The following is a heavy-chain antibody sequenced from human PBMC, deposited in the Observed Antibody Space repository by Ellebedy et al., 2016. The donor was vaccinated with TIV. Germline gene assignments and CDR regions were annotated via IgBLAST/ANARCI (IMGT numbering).Heavy chain of an antibody. Sequence: GESLKISCAASGFLLSRHAMTWVRQSPGKGLEWVSYISYSGRTIHYADSVKGRFTIPRDTAENSLSLQMVSLRNEDTAVYYCARAFDTSGYYFHFDSWGQGTPVTVSS. CDR1: GFLLSRHA. J-gene: IGHJ4*02. D-gene: IGHD3-22*01. CDR2: ISYSGRTI. CDR3: ARAFDTSGYYFHFDS. V-gene: IGHV3-48*02.